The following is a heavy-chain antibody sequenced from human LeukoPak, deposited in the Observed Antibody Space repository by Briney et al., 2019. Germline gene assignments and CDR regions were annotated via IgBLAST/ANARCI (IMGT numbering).Heavy chain of an antibody. D-gene: IGHD5-18*01. J-gene: IGHJ3*02. CDR2: FDPEDGET. Sequence: ASVKVSCKASGGTFSSYAISWVRQAPGKGLEWMGGFDPEDGETIYAQKFQGRVTMTEDTSTDTAYMELSSLRSEDTAVYYCAIRTADGYGFDAFDIWGQGTMVTVSS. V-gene: IGHV1-24*01. CDR1: GGTFSSYA. CDR3: AIRTADGYGFDAFDI.